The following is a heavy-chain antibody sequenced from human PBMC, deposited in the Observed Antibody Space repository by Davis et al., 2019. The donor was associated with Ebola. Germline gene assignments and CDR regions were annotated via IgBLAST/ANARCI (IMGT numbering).Heavy chain of an antibody. D-gene: IGHD4-11*01. CDR3: ARALTTVTTVHSPYYYYYGMDV. CDR2: IYYSGST. V-gene: IGHV4-59*01. J-gene: IGHJ6*02. CDR1: GGSISSYY. Sequence: MPSETLSLTCTVSGGSISSYYWSWIRQPPGKGLEWTGYIYYSGSTNYNPSLKSRVTISVDTSKNQFSLKLSSVTAADTAVYYCARALTTVTTVHSPYYYYYGMDVWGQGTTVTVSS.